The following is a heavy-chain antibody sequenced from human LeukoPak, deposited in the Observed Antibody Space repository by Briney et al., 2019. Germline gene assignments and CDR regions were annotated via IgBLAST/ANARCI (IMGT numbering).Heavy chain of an antibody. D-gene: IGHD4-17*01. CDR3: VAYPTTVTNRFDP. CDR1: GFTFSSYA. Sequence: LAGGPLRLSCAASGFTFSSYAMSWVRQAPGKGLEWVSAISGSGGSTYYADSVKGRFTISRDNSKNTLYLQMNSLRAEDTAVYYCVAYPTTVTNRFDPWGQGTLVTVSS. CDR2: ISGSGGST. J-gene: IGHJ5*02. V-gene: IGHV3-23*01.